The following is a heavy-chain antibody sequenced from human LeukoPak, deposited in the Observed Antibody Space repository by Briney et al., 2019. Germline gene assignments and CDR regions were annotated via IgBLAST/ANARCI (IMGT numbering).Heavy chain of an antibody. Sequence: PSETLSLTFTVSGGSISSGGYYWSWIRQHPGKGLEWIGYIYYSGSTYYNPSLKSRVTISVDTSKNQFSLKLSSVTAADTAVYYCAREGAKCSTSCDLDYWGQGTLVTVSS. CDR1: GGSISSGGYY. CDR2: IYYSGST. D-gene: IGHD2-2*01. CDR3: AREGAKCSTSCDLDY. V-gene: IGHV4-31*03. J-gene: IGHJ4*02.